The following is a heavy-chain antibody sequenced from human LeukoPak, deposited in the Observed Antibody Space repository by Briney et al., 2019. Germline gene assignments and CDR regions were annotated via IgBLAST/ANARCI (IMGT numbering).Heavy chain of an antibody. V-gene: IGHV3-30-3*01. D-gene: IGHD5-12*01. CDR2: ISYDGSNK. Sequence: GGSLRLSCAASGFTFSSYAMHWVRQAPGKGLEWVAIISYDGSNKYYADSVKGRFTISRDNSKNTLYLQMNSLRAEDTAVYYCARDRGGYSGYGGDWGQGTLVTVSS. CDR3: ARDRGGYSGYGGD. CDR1: GFTFSSYA. J-gene: IGHJ4*02.